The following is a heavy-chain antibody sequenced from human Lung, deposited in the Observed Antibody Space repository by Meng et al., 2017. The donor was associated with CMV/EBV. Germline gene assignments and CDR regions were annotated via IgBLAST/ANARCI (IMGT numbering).Heavy chain of an antibody. V-gene: IGHV1-18*01. CDR1: DYSFTSYG. CDR2: INTYKGNT. CDR3: ARSITIYRFAV. Sequence: SVKVSCKASDYSFTSYGISWVRQAPGQGLEWMGWINTYKGNTNYAQKFQGRVTMTAETSTSTVYMEVRGLRFDDTAIYYCARSITIYRFAVWGLGTSVTFSS. D-gene: IGHD3-3*01. J-gene: IGHJ6*02.